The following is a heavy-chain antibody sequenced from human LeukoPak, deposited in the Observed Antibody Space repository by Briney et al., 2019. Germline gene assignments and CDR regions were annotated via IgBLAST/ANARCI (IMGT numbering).Heavy chain of an antibody. Sequence: GGSLRLSCAASGFIFSHYGIHWARQAPGKGLEWAAVIWSDGNKKYYADSVKGRFTISRDDSKNTVYLQMNSLTAEDTAVYYCARDGDVSGRYSQFDNWGQGTLVTVSS. CDR2: IWSDGNKK. CDR1: GFIFSHYG. CDR3: ARDGDVSGRYSQFDN. D-gene: IGHD3-10*01. J-gene: IGHJ4*02. V-gene: IGHV3-33*01.